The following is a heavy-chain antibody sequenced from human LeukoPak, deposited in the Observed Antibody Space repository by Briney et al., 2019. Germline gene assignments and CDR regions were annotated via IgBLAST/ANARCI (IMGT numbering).Heavy chain of an antibody. J-gene: IGHJ6*03. Sequence: GGSLRLSCAASGFTFSSYAMSWVRQAPGKGLEWVSAISGSGGSTHYAESVKGRFTISRDNSKNTLYLQMNSLRAEDTAVYYCAKFDGVQLWLPYYYYYMDVWGKGTTVTVSS. CDR2: ISGSGGST. V-gene: IGHV3-23*01. CDR3: AKFDGVQLWLPYYYYYMDV. D-gene: IGHD5-18*01. CDR1: GFTFSSYA.